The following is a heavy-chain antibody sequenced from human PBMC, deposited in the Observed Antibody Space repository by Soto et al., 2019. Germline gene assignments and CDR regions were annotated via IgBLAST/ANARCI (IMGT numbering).Heavy chain of an antibody. CDR1: GDTFPSYY. J-gene: IGHJ5*02. Sequence: ASVKVSCKAPGDTFPSYYLNWVRQAPGQGLEWMGVINPHGGSTKCAQKFQGRITMTRDTSRSTVYMELSSLRSDDTAIYYCARSSGGNFGIIIEGSNWFDPWGQGTLVTVSS. CDR3: ARSSGGNFGIIIEGSNWFDP. V-gene: IGHV1-46*01. D-gene: IGHD3-3*01. CDR2: INPHGGST.